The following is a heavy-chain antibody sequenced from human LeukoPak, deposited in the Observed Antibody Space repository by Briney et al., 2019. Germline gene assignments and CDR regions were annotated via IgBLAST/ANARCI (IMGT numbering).Heavy chain of an antibody. CDR1: GFTVSSNY. J-gene: IGHJ4*02. Sequence: PGGSLRLSCAASGFTVSSNYMSWVRQAPGKGLEGVSVIYSGGSTYYADSVKGRFTISRDNSKNTLYLQMNSLRAEDTAVYYCARSKAGSFDYWGQGTLVTVSS. D-gene: IGHD3-10*01. CDR2: IYSGGST. CDR3: ARSKAGSFDY. V-gene: IGHV3-66*01.